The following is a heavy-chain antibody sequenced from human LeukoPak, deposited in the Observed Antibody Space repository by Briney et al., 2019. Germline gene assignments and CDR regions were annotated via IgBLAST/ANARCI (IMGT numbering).Heavy chain of an antibody. CDR3: ARYYYDRSGYFPDYFDY. Sequence: SQTLSLTCTVSGGSISSGSYYWSWIRQPAGKGLEWIGRIYTSGSTNYNPSLKSRVTISVDTSKNQFSLKLSSVTAADTAVYYCARYYYDRSGYFPDYFDYWGQGTLVTVSS. CDR1: GGSISSGSYY. J-gene: IGHJ4*02. D-gene: IGHD3-22*01. CDR2: IYTSGST. V-gene: IGHV4-61*02.